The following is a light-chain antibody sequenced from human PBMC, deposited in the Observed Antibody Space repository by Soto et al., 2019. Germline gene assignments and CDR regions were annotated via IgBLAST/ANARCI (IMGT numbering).Light chain of an antibody. CDR3: QQRYNWPWT. CDR2: DAS. J-gene: IGKJ1*01. Sequence: EIVLTQSPATLSLSPGERATLSCRASQSVRNYLAWYQQKPGQAPRLLIYDASNGATGIPARFSGSGSGTDFTLTISSLEPEDFAVYYGQQRYNWPWTFGQGTKVEIK. CDR1: QSVRNY. V-gene: IGKV3-11*01.